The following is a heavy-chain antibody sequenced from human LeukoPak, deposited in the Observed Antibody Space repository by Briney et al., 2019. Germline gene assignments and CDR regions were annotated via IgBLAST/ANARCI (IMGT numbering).Heavy chain of an antibody. V-gene: IGHV1-18*01. CDR3: ARTYSSGWYGELDY. Sequence: GASVKVSCKASGYTFTSYGISWVRQAPGQGLEWMGWISAYNGNTNYAQKLQGRVTMPTDTSTSTAYMELRSLRSDDTALYYCARTYSSGWYGELDYWGQGTLVTVSS. D-gene: IGHD6-19*01. CDR2: ISAYNGNT. J-gene: IGHJ4*02. CDR1: GYTFTSYG.